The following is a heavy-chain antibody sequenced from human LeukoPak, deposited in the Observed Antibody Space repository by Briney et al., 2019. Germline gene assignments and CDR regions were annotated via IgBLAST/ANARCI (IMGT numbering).Heavy chain of an antibody. CDR2: ISSGSSYR. V-gene: IGHV3-21*01. D-gene: IGHD3-22*01. J-gene: IGHJ4*02. CDR3: ARDMIVVGTGLDY. Sequence: GGSLRLSCAVSGFTLSSYSMNWVCQAPGKVLEWVSSISSGSSYRYYADSVKGRFTISRDNAKNSLYLQMNSLRAEDTAVYYCARDMIVVGTGLDYWGQGTLVTVSS. CDR1: GFTLSSYS.